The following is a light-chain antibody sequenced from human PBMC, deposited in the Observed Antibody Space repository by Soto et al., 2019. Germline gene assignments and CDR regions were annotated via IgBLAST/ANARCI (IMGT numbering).Light chain of an antibody. CDR1: QDISNY. J-gene: IGKJ4*01. V-gene: IGKV1-33*01. CDR2: DAS. Sequence: DIQMTQTPSSLSASVGDRVTITCQASQDISNYVNWYQQKPGNAPNLLIYDASNLERGVPSRFSGSGSGTDFTFTISSLQPEDIATYYCQQYDNVPLTFGGGTKVEIK. CDR3: QQYDNVPLT.